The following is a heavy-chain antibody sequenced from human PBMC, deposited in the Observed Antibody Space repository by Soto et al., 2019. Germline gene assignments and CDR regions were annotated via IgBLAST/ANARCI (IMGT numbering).Heavy chain of an antibody. CDR1: GFTFSSYA. Sequence: EVQLLESGGGLVQPGGSLRLSCAASGFTFSSYAMSWVRQAPGKGLEWVSAISGSGGSTYYADSVKGRFTISRDNSKNTLYLQMNSLRAEDTAVYYCAKASGYSSGWYLWYFDLWGRGTLVTVSS. D-gene: IGHD6-19*01. CDR3: AKASGYSSGWYLWYFDL. V-gene: IGHV3-23*01. J-gene: IGHJ2*01. CDR2: ISGSGGST.